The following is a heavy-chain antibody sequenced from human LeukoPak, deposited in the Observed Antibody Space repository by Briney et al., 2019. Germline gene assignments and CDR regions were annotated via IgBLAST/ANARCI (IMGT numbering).Heavy chain of an antibody. V-gene: IGHV3-30-3*01. CDR2: ISYDGSNK. Sequence: GGSLRLSCAASGFTFSSYAMHWVRQAPGKGLEWVAVISYDGSNKYYADSVKGRFTISRDNSKNTLYLQMNSLRAEDTAVYYCARGGYSSGWPFFDYWGQGTLVTVSS. CDR3: ARGGYSSGWPFFDY. J-gene: IGHJ4*02. CDR1: GFTFSSYA. D-gene: IGHD6-19*01.